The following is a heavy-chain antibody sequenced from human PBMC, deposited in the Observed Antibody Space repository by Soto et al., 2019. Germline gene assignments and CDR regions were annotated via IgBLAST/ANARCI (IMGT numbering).Heavy chain of an antibody. V-gene: IGHV4-34*01. CDR1: GGSFSGYY. CDR2: INHSGTT. D-gene: IGHD3-16*01. J-gene: IGHJ4*02. CDR3: ARGRRWGQSVKGLDS. Sequence: SETLSLTCAVSGGSFSGYYWTWIRQAPGKGLEWIGEINHSGTTNYIPYLKSRVSLSVDTSKNLFSLKLTSVTAADTGVYFCARGRRWGQSVKGLDSWGQGTLVTVSS.